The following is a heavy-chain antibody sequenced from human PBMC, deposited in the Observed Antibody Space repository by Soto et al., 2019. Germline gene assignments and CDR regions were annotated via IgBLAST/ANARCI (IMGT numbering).Heavy chain of an antibody. D-gene: IGHD3-10*01. CDR3: TTKQIRDNYRGFDP. CDR2: ISGSGGST. V-gene: IGHV3-23*01. J-gene: IGHJ5*02. Sequence: PGGSLRLSCAASGFPFSSYAMSWVRPAPGKGLEWVSAISGSGGSTYYADSVKGRFTISRDNSKNTLFLQMNSLQIEDTAMYYCTTKQIRDNYRGFDPWGQGTLVTVSS. CDR1: GFPFSSYA.